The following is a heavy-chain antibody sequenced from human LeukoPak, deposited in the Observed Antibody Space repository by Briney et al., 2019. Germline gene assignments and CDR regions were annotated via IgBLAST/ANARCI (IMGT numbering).Heavy chain of an antibody. Sequence: SETLSLTCSVSGGSMSDYYWTWIRQSPGKGLEWIAYIHYTGSTNLNPSLKSQVTISVDTSKNQSSPLMNSVSAADTAAYYCARLRGNYFPDYWGQGTLVTVSS. CDR3: ARLRGNYFPDY. CDR1: GGSMSDYY. D-gene: IGHD2/OR15-2a*01. V-gene: IGHV4-59*08. J-gene: IGHJ4*02. CDR2: IHYTGST.